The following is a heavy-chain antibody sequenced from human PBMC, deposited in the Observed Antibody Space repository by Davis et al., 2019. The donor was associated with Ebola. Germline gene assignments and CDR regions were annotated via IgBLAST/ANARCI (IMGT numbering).Heavy chain of an antibody. J-gene: IGHJ4*02. CDR1: GSTFSDYY. CDR2: ISSSSSYT. D-gene: IGHD3-3*01. V-gene: IGHV3-11*06. CDR3: ARDDFGVAPGDY. Sequence: GESLKISCAASGSTFSDYYMSWIRQAPGKGLEWVSYISSSSSYTNYADSVKGRFTISRDNAKNSLYLQMNSLRAEDTAVYYCARDDFGVAPGDYWGQGTLVTVSS.